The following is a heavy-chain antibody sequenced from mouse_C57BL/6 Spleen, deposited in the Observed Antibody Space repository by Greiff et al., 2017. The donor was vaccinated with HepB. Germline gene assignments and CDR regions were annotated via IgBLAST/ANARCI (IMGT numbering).Heavy chain of an antibody. Sequence: EVQRVESGPGLVKPSQSLSLTCSVTGYSITSGYYWNWIRQFPGNKLEWMGYISYDGSNNYNPSLKNRISITRDTSKNQFFLKLNSVTTEDTATYYCARDRGYDVYWGQGTLVTVSA. J-gene: IGHJ3*01. CDR2: ISYDGSN. CDR3: ARDRGYDVY. V-gene: IGHV3-6*01. D-gene: IGHD2-2*01. CDR1: GYSITSGYY.